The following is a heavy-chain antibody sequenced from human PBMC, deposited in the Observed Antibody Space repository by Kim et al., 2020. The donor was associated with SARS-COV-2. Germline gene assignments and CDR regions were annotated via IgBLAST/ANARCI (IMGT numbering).Heavy chain of an antibody. CDR1: GGSISSSNYH. CDR3: ARVLRTHYLGWFDP. D-gene: IGHD3-10*01. V-gene: IGHV4-39*07. Sequence: SETLSLTCTVSGGSISSSNYHWGWIRQPPGKGLEWIGSIYYSGSTYYNPSLKSRVTISLDTSKNQFSLNLNSVTAADTAVYYCARVLRTHYLGWFDPWGQGTLVTVSS. J-gene: IGHJ5*02. CDR2: IYYSGST.